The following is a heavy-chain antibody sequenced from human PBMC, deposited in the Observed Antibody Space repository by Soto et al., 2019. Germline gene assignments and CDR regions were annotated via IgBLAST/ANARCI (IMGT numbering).Heavy chain of an antibody. Sequence: SQTLSLTCAISGASVSSNSAGWNWIRQTPSRGLEWLGRTYYRSKWYYTYAVSVKSRIIIDPDTSKNKCSLHPNSVTPEDTAVYSCASGSWADVSAYHGTDVWGKGTTVTVSS. CDR1: GASVSSNSAG. CDR2: TYYRSKWYY. V-gene: IGHV6-1*01. CDR3: ASGSWADVSAYHGTDV. D-gene: IGHD3-16*01. J-gene: IGHJ6*03.